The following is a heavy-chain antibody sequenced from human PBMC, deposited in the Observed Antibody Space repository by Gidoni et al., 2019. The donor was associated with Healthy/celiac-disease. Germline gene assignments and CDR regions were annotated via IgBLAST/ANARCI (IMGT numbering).Heavy chain of an antibody. J-gene: IGHJ4*02. CDR1: GFTFSSYA. CDR2: SSGSGGST. CDR3: AKDPSGWYYFDY. V-gene: IGHV3-23*01. D-gene: IGHD6-19*01. Sequence: EVQLLESGGGLVQPGGSLRLSCAASGFTFSSYAMSWVRQAPGKGLEWVSASSGSGGSTYYADSVKGRFTISRDNSKNTLYLQMNSLRAEDTAVYYCAKDPSGWYYFDYWGQGTLVTVSS.